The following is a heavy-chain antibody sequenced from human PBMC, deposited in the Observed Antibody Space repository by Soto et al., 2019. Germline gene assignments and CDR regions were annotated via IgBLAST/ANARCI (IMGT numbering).Heavy chain of an antibody. CDR2: IIPIFGTA. J-gene: IGHJ6*02. V-gene: IGHV1-69*06. CDR1: GGTFSSYA. CDR3: ASKTIEGGLRFLEWSPPYDYYGMDV. D-gene: IGHD3-3*01. Sequence: SVKVSCKASGGTFSSYAISWVRQAPGQGLEWMGGIIPIFGTANYARKFQGRVTITADKSTSTAYMELRSLRSEDTAVYYCASKTIEGGLRFLEWSPPYDYYGMDVWGQGTTVTVSS.